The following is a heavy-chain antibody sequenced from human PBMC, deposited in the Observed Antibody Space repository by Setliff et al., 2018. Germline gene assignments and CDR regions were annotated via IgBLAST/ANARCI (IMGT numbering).Heavy chain of an antibody. CDR1: GFTFSSYA. CDR2: ISGSGGST. D-gene: IGHD3-3*01. Sequence: PGGSLRLSCAASGFTFSSYAMSWVRQAPGKGLEWVSAISGSGGSTYYADSVKGRFTISRDNSKNTLYLQMNSLRAEDTAVYYCAKDSSERPYYDFWSAAPDWFDPWGQGTLVTVSS. CDR3: AKDSSERPYYDFWSAAPDWFDP. J-gene: IGHJ5*02. V-gene: IGHV3-23*01.